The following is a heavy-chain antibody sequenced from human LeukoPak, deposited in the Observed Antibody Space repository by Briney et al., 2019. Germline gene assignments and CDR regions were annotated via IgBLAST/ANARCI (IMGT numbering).Heavy chain of an antibody. Sequence: GGSLRLSCAASGFTFSSYGMHWVRQAPGKGLEWVAFIRYDGSNKYYADSVKGRFTISRDNSKNTLYLQINSLRAEDTAVYYCAKDKGHPHLYYFDYWGQGTLVTVSS. V-gene: IGHV3-30*02. CDR2: IRYDGSNK. CDR1: GFTFSSYG. CDR3: AKDKGHPHLYYFDY. J-gene: IGHJ4*02.